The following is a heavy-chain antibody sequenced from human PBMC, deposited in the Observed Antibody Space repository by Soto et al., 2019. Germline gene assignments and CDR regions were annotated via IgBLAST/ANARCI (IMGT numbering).Heavy chain of an antibody. J-gene: IGHJ4*02. CDR3: AKGGRQWLVTSDFNY. CDR2: VSHDGRNT. CDR1: GFTFSDYA. D-gene: IGHD6-19*01. Sequence: VQLVESGGGVVQPGRSLRLSCAASGFTFSDYAMHWVRQAPGKGLEWVAVVSHDGRNTHYAASVKGRFTISRDSSKNTVPLEMPRLRAEDTAVYYCAKGGRQWLVTSDFNYWGQGALVTVSS. V-gene: IGHV3-30*18.